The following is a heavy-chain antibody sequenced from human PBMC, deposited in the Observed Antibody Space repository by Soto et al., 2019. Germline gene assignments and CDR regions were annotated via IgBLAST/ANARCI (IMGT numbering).Heavy chain of an antibody. D-gene: IGHD6-19*01. Sequence: QVLLQESGPGLVQPSGTLSLSCAVSGGSISSSHFWGWVRQPPGKGLEWVGDISHSGSVNYNPSLKRRVTISIDKSKNQFSLKLNSVTAAETAVYYCARSFGWYAIDYWGQGTLVIVSS. J-gene: IGHJ4*02. CDR2: ISHSGSV. CDR1: GGSISSSHF. V-gene: IGHV4-4*02. CDR3: ARSFGWYAIDY.